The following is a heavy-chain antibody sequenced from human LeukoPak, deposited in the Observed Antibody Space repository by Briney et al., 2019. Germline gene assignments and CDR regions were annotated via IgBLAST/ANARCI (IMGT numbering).Heavy chain of an antibody. D-gene: IGHD2-2*02. V-gene: IGHV1-69*13. CDR3: ARDRNTVVTRRDYYYYYYMDV. CDR1: GGTFSSYA. J-gene: IGHJ6*03. Sequence: VASVKVSCKASGGTFSSYAISWVRQAPGQGLEWMGGIIPIFGTANYAQKFQGRVTITADESTSTAYMELSSLRSEDTAVYYCARDRNTVVTRRDYYYYYYMDVWGKGTTVTVSS. CDR2: IIPIFGTA.